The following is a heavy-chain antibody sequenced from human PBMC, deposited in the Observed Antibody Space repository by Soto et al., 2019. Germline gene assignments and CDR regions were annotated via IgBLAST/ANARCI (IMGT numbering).Heavy chain of an antibody. CDR3: ARVSRRIAAAGTKYYFDY. J-gene: IGHJ4*02. V-gene: IGHV3-30*03. CDR1: GFTFRWFG. D-gene: IGHD6-13*01. CDR2: ISNDGSNE. Sequence: PGGSLRLSCAGSGFTFRWFGMNWVRQAPGKGLEWVARISNDGSNEYYVDSVKGRFTISRDNSKNTLYLQMDSLRAEDTAVYYCARVSRRIAAAGTKYYFDYWGQGTLVTVSS.